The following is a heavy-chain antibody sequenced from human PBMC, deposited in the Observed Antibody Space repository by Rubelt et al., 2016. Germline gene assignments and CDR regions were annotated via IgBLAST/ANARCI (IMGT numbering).Heavy chain of an antibody. J-gene: IGHJ4*02. CDR3: ARSTYYDFWSGYYTPPDY. Sequence: INSDGSSTSYADSVKGRFTISRDNAKNTLYLQMNSLRAEDTAVYYCARSTYYDFWSGYYTPPDYWGQGTLVTVSS. D-gene: IGHD3-3*01. V-gene: IGHV3-74*01. CDR2: INSDGSST.